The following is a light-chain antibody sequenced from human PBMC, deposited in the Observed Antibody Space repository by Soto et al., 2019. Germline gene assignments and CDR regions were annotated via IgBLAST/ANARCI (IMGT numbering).Light chain of an antibody. J-gene: IGLJ2*01. CDR3: SSFTSTNTVL. CDR2: NVS. CDR1: SSDVGGYNY. V-gene: IGLV2-14*01. Sequence: QSALTQPASVSGSPGQSITISCTGTSSDVGGYNYVSWYQQHPGKAPKLMIYNVSNRPSGVSNRFSGSKSGNTASLTISGLQAEDEGHYYCSSFTSTNTVLFGGGTKLTRP.